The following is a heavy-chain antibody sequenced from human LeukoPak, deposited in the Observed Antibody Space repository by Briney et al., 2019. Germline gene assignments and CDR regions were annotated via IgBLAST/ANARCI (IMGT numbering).Heavy chain of an antibody. CDR2: ISYDGNIK. Sequence: HPGMSLRLSCAASGFTFSAYAMHWVRQAPGKGLEWVAIISYDGNIKYQADSVKGRFTISRDDSKNTLYLQMNSLRAEDTAVYYCAKRGYSGNYFDSWGQGTLVTVSS. CDR3: AKRGYSGNYFDS. V-gene: IGHV3-30-3*02. D-gene: IGHD1-26*01. CDR1: GFTFSAYA. J-gene: IGHJ4*02.